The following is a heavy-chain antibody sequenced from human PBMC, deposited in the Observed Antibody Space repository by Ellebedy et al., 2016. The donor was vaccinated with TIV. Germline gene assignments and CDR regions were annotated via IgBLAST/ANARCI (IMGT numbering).Heavy chain of an antibody. J-gene: IGHJ4*02. D-gene: IGHD6-13*01. Sequence: ASVKVSXXASGYTFTSYYMHWVRQAPGQRLEWMGWINAGNGNTKYSQKFQGRVTITRDTSASTAYMELSSLRSEDTAVYYCAREGSWSPKSYYFDYWGQGTLVTVSS. CDR2: INAGNGNT. V-gene: IGHV1-3*01. CDR1: GYTFTSYY. CDR3: AREGSWSPKSYYFDY.